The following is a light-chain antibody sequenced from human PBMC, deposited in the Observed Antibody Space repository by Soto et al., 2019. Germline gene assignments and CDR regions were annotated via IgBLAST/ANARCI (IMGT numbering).Light chain of an antibody. V-gene: IGKV3-20*01. CDR2: DAS. CDR1: QNLGDGR. CDR3: QEHASI. J-gene: IGKJ5*01. Sequence: VLTQSPGTLSSSPGERATLSCRANQNLGDGRLAWYQQKRAQPPTLPIYDASTRATGIPDSFSGSGSGTDFTLTISRLEPEDSAVYYCQEHASIFGQGTRLEIK.